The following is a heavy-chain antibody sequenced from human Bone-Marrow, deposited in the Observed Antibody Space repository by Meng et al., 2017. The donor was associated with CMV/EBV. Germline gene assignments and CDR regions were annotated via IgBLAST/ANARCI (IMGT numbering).Heavy chain of an antibody. CDR3: ARVYARGAWVGYYDSSGPFNI. Sequence: SVKVSCKASGGTFSSYTISWVRQAPGQGLEWMGRIIPILGIANYAQKFQGRVTITADKSTSTAYMELSSLRSEDTAVYYCARVYARGAWVGYYDSSGPFNIWGQGTMVTVSS. CDR2: IIPILGIA. V-gene: IGHV1-69*02. CDR1: GGTFSSYT. D-gene: IGHD3-22*01. J-gene: IGHJ3*02.